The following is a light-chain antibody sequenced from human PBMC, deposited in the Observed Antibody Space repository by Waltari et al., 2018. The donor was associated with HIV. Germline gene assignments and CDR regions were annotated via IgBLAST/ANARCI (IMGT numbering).Light chain of an antibody. CDR3: SSYTRNHSLV. V-gene: IGLV2-14*01. CDR2: GVS. CDR1: VTAIAVYNF. Sequence: HSALTQPASVSGSPGQSITISCSGTVTAIAVYNFVSWYRQYPGLAPQLVLYGVSSRPSGVSLLFSGSKAGDTASLTISGLEAEDEAHYYCSSYTRNHSLVFGGGTKLTVL. J-gene: IGLJ3*02.